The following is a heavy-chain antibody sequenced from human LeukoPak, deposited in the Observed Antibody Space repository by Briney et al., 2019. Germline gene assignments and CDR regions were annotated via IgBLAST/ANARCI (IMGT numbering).Heavy chain of an antibody. D-gene: IGHD3-10*01. CDR2: IRYDGSNK. V-gene: IGHV3-30*02. CDR3: AKDNSGGWFGDSGGFFDY. CDR1: GFTFSSYG. J-gene: IGHJ4*02. Sequence: GGSLRLSCAASGFTFSSYGMHWVRQAPGKGLEWVAFIRYDGSNKYYADSVKGRFTISRDNSKNTLYLQMNSLRAEDTAVYYCAKDNSGGWFGDSGGFFDYWGQGTLVTVSS.